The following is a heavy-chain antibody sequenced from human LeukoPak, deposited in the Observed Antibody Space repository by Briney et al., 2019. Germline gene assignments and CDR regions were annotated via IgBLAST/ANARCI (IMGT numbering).Heavy chain of an antibody. CDR1: GFTFNTFN. V-gene: IGHV3-48*04. Sequence: GGSLRLSCAASGFTFNTFNMNWVRQAPGKGLEWVSYISATGNTIYYADSVKGRFTISRDNAKNSLYLQMNSLRAEDTAVYYCARDSSGNFIPDYFDYWGQGTLVTVSS. J-gene: IGHJ4*02. CDR2: ISATGNTI. CDR3: ARDSSGNFIPDYFDY. D-gene: IGHD3-10*01.